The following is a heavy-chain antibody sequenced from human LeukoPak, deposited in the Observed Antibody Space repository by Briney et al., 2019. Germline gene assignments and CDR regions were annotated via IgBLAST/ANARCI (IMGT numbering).Heavy chain of an antibody. J-gene: IGHJ4*02. Sequence: ASVKVSCKASGYTFTGYYMHWVRQAPGQGLEWMGWINPNSGGTNYAQKFQGRVTMTRDTSISTAYMDLTSLRSEDTAVYYCVREASFTSSWETFDYWGQGTLVTVSS. V-gene: IGHV1-2*02. D-gene: IGHD6-13*01. CDR2: INPNSGGT. CDR1: GYTFTGYY. CDR3: VREASFTSSWETFDY.